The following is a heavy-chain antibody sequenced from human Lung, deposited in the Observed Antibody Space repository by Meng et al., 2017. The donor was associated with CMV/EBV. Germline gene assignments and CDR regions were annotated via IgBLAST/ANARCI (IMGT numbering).Heavy chain of an antibody. V-gene: IGHV3-30*04. CDR1: GFTFSSYA. D-gene: IGHD6-19*01. CDR2: ISYDGSNK. J-gene: IGHJ3*02. Sequence: SCAASGFTFSSYAMHWVRQAPGKGLEWVAVISYDGSNKYYADSVKGRFTISRDNSKNTLYLQMNSLRAEDTAVYYCARDLSFSGWYRNAFDIWGQGTXVTVSS. CDR3: ARDLSFSGWYRNAFDI.